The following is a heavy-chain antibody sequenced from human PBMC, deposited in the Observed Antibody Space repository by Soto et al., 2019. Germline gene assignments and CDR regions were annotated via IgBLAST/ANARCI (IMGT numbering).Heavy chain of an antibody. Sequence: EVHLLESGGGLVHPGESLRLSCGASGFTFSSCVMTWVRQAPGKGLEWVSCITGSGTGEYYADSVKGRFTISRDNSKNMVYLQMNNLRAEDTGVYYCAKGLINGRWYAEDWGQGTLVTVSS. CDR1: GFTFSSCV. J-gene: IGHJ4*02. D-gene: IGHD6-13*01. CDR3: AKGLINGRWYAED. CDR2: ITGSGTGE. V-gene: IGHV3-23*01.